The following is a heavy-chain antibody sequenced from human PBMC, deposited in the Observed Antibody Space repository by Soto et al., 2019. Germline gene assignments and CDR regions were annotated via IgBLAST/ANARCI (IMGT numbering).Heavy chain of an antibody. D-gene: IGHD2-2*01. J-gene: IGHJ4*02. Sequence: GGSLRLSCAASGFTFSSYWMHWVRQVPGKGLVWVSRMNSDGSSTNYADSVKGRFTISRDNAKNTLYLQMNSLRAEDTAVYYCVREGYGSSPFDYWGQGPPVTVSS. V-gene: IGHV3-74*01. CDR2: MNSDGSST. CDR3: VREGYGSSPFDY. CDR1: GFTFSSYW.